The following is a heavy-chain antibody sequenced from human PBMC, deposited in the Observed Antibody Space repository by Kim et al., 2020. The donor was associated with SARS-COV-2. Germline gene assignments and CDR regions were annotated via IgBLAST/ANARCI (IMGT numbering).Heavy chain of an antibody. J-gene: IGHJ4*02. CDR2: ISYDGSNK. D-gene: IGHD3-9*01. V-gene: IGHV3-30*04. Sequence: GGSLRLSCAASGFTFSSYAMHWVRQAPGKGLEWVAVISYDGSNKYYADSVKGRFTISRDNSKNTLYLQMNSLRAEDTAVYYCARGIGRYYDILTGYYDYWGQGTLVTVSS. CDR1: GFTFSSYA. CDR3: ARGIGRYYDILTGYYDY.